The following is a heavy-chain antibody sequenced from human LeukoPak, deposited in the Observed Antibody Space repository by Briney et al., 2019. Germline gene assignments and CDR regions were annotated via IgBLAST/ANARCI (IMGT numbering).Heavy chain of an antibody. Sequence: PGGSLRLSCAASGFTVSTNYMSWVRQAPGKGLEWVSVIYTGGATYYADSVKGRFTISRDTSKNALYLQMNSLRAEDTAIYYCARRASRDYWGQGTLVTVSS. CDR2: IYTGGAT. J-gene: IGHJ4*02. CDR1: GFTVSTNY. V-gene: IGHV3-53*01. CDR3: ARRASRDY.